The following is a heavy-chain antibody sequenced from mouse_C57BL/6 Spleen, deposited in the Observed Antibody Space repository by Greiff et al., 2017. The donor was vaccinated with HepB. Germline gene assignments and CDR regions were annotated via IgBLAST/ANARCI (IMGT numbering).Heavy chain of an antibody. D-gene: IGHD6-1*01. CDR1: GYTFTDYE. Sequence: QVQLQQSGAELVRPGASVTLSCKASGYTFTDYEMHWVKQTPVHGLEWIGAIDPETGGTDYNQKFKGKAILTADKSSSTAYMELRSLTSEDSAVYYCTGREGLAPPDYWGQGTTLTVSS. V-gene: IGHV1-15*01. CDR3: TGREGLAPPDY. J-gene: IGHJ2*01. CDR2: IDPETGGT.